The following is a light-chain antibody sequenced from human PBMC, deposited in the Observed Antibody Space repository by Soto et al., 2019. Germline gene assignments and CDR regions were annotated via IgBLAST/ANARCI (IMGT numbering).Light chain of an antibody. V-gene: IGLV2-14*03. CDR1: RSEVGGYNY. CDR3: SSYTTSNTRQIV. Sequence: QSVLTQPAPLSGAPGQSITLSCTGTRSEVGGYNYVSWYQHHPGKAPKLMIYDVSNRPSGVSNRFSGSKSGNTASLTISGLQPEDEADYYCSSYTTSNTRQIVFGTGTKVTVL. CDR2: DVS. J-gene: IGLJ1*01.